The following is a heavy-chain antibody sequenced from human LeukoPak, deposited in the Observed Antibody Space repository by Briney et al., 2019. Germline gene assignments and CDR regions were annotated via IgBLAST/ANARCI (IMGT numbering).Heavy chain of an antibody. CDR3: ARDLMGGSGSYWNY. V-gene: IGHV1-18*01. Sequence: ASVKVSCKASGYTFTSYGISWVRQAPGQGLEWTGWISAYNGNTNYAQKLQGRVTMTTDTSTSTAYMELRSLRSDDTAVYYCARDLMGGSGSYWNYWGQGTLVTVSS. J-gene: IGHJ4*02. CDR2: ISAYNGNT. D-gene: IGHD3-10*01. CDR1: GYTFTSYG.